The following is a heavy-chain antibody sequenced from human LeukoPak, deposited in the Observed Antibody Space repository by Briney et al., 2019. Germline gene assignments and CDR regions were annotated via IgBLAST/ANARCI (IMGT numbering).Heavy chain of an antibody. CDR3: ARDEDYYDSSGYYFGY. CDR2: ISYDGSNK. Sequence: GGSLRLSCAASGFTFSSYAMHWVRQAPGKGLEWVAVISYDGSNKYYADSVKGRFTISRDNSKNTLYLQMNSLRAEDTAVYYCARDEDYYDSSGYYFGYWGQGTLVTVSS. J-gene: IGHJ4*02. CDR1: GFTFSSYA. V-gene: IGHV3-30-3*01. D-gene: IGHD3-22*01.